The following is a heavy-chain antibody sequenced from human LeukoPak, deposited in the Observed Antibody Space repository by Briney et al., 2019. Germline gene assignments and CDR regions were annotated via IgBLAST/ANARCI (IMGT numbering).Heavy chain of an antibody. CDR3: ARDGIAAAGPNYGYYYYMDV. V-gene: IGHV4-30-2*01. CDR2: IYHSGST. CDR1: GGSISSGGYY. J-gene: IGHJ6*03. Sequence: SQTLSLTCTVSGGSISSGGYYWSWIRQPPGKGLEWIGYIYHSGSTYYNPSLKSRVTISVDRSKNQFSLKLSSVTAADTAVYYCARDGIAAAGPNYGYYYYMDVWGKGTTVTVSS. D-gene: IGHD6-13*01.